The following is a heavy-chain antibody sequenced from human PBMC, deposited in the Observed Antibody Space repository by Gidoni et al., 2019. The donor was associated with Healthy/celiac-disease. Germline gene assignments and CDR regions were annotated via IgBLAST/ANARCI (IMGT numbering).Heavy chain of an antibody. V-gene: IGHV3-21*01. CDR2: ISSSSSYI. Sequence: EVQLVESGGGLVKPGGSLRLSCAASGFTFSSYSMNWVRQAPGKGLEWVSSISSSSSYIYYADSVKGRFTISRDNAKNSLYLQMNSLRAEDTAVYYCASAGYSSSWYPFDYWGQGTLVTVSS. J-gene: IGHJ4*02. CDR3: ASAGYSSSWYPFDY. D-gene: IGHD6-13*01. CDR1: GFTFSSYS.